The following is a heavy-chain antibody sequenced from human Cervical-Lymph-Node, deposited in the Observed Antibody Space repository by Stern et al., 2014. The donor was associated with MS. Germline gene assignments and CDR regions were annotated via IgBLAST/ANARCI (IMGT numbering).Heavy chain of an antibody. D-gene: IGHD2-15*01. CDR3: ARDTCRGGGCYFRY. CDR2: LSNEGSKQ. V-gene: IGHV3-30-3*01. Sequence: QVQLVESGGGVVQPGRSLRLSCAASGFIFSSYAMHWVRQAPGKGLDWVAFLSNEGSKQFYADSLKGRFTISRDNSNNTLYLQMNSLRPEDTAVYYCARDTCRGGGCYFRYWGQGILITVSS. CDR1: GFIFSSYA. J-gene: IGHJ4*02.